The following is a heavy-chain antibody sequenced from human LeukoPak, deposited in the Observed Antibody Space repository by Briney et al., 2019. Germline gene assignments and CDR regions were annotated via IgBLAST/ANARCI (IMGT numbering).Heavy chain of an antibody. CDR2: IYHSGST. CDR1: GGSISSGGYS. J-gene: IGHJ3*02. Sequence: SETLSLTCAVSGGSISSGGYSWSWIRQPPGKGLEWIGYIYHSGSTYYNLSLKSRVTISVDRSKNQFSLKLSSVTAADTAVYYCAREAGYCGGDCHQNAFDIWGQGTMVTVSS. CDR3: AREAGYCGGDCHQNAFDI. V-gene: IGHV4-30-2*01. D-gene: IGHD2-21*02.